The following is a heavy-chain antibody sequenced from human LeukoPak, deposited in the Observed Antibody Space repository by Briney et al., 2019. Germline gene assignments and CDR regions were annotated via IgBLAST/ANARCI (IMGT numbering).Heavy chain of an antibody. J-gene: IGHJ6*02. D-gene: IGHD4-23*01. CDR3: ARDSVGGNSPEMDV. Sequence: GGSLRLSCAASGFTFSSYGMHWVRQAPGKGLEWMAVIWYDGSNKYYADSVKGRFTIYRDNSKNTLYLQMNWLRAEDTAVYYCARDSVGGNSPEMDVWGQGTTVTVSS. V-gene: IGHV3-33*01. CDR2: IWYDGSNK. CDR1: GFTFSSYG.